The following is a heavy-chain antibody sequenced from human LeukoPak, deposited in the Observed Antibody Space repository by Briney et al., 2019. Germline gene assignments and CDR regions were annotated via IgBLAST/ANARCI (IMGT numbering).Heavy chain of an antibody. V-gene: IGHV4-61*01. Sequence: SETLSLTCTVSGGSVSSSNYYWSWIRQPPGKRLEWVGFFSYNVHSDYNPSLKSRVTISVDTSKNQFSLRLSSVTAADTAIYYCARVSVAGTGPDYWGQGTQVTVSS. D-gene: IGHD6-13*01. CDR3: ARVSVAGTGPDY. CDR1: GGSVSSSNYY. J-gene: IGHJ4*02. CDR2: FSYNVHS.